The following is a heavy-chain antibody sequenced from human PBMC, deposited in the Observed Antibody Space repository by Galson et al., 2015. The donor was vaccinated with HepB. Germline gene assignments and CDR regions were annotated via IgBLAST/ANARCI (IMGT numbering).Heavy chain of an antibody. J-gene: IGHJ6*02. CDR1: GFTFSDYY. CDR2: ISSSSSYT. Sequence: SLRLSCAASGFTFSDYYMSWIRQAPGKGLGWVSYISSSSSYTNYADSVKGRFTISRDNAKNSLYLQMNSLRAEDTAVYYCARAPFVRSGMDVWGQGTTVTVSS. CDR3: ARAPFVRSGMDV. V-gene: IGHV3-11*06. D-gene: IGHD2-21*01.